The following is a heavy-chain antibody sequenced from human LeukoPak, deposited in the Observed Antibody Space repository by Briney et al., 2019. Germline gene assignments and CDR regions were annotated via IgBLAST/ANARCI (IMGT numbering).Heavy chain of an antibody. CDR3: ARGAIAAAPDS. D-gene: IGHD6-13*01. J-gene: IGHJ4*02. V-gene: IGHV3-30-3*01. CDR2: ISSDGTTE. Sequence: GRSLRLSCAGSGFTFASYAVHWVRQAPGKRLEWVAFISSDGTTEHYRDSVKGRFTLSRDNSKNTVSLQINSLGTEDTAVYYCARGAIAAAPDSWGQGTLVTVSS. CDR1: GFTFASYA.